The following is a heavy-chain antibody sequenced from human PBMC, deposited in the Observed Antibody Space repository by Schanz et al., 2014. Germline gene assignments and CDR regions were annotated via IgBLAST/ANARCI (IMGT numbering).Heavy chain of an antibody. V-gene: IGHV3-7*01. D-gene: IGHD4-17*01. Sequence: EVQLVESGGGLVQPGGSLRLCCVASGFTFSRYWMTWVRQAPGKGLEWVANIKQDGSAKNYVDSVKGRFTISRDNPKNSLCLQMNSLRAEDTALYYCARVLGGDEGLDQWGQGTPVTVSS. CDR1: GFTFSRYW. CDR3: ARVLGGDEGLDQ. J-gene: IGHJ4*02. CDR2: IKQDGSAK.